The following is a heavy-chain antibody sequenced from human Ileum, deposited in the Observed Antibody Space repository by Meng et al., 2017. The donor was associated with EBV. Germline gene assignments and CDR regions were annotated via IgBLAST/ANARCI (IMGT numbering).Heavy chain of an antibody. D-gene: IGHD3-22*01. V-gene: IGHV4-4*02. CDR1: GRSISRGDW. CDR2: TSHSGST. J-gene: IGHJ4*01. CDR3: ASSDYYRSDY. Sequence: QVQMQESGPELGKPAETLSPVCAFSGRSISRGDWWSGDRQPPGKGLKWIGDTSHSGSTNYSTSLKSRVTISLDKSRNQLSLELNSLTAADTAVYYCASSDYYRSDYWGQGTLVTVSS.